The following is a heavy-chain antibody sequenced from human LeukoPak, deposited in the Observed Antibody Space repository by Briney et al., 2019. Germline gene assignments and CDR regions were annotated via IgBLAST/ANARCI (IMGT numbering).Heavy chain of an antibody. Sequence: PGGSLRLSCAASGFTFSNYSMSWIRQAPGKGLEWVAYISSSGSTIYYSDSVKGRFTISRDNAKKALYLQMNSLRAEDTALYYCARGPALHSKWVGGRWFDPWGQGTLVTVSS. CDR3: ARGPALHSKWVGGRWFDP. D-gene: IGHD6-19*01. V-gene: IGHV3-11*01. CDR2: ISSSGSTI. J-gene: IGHJ5*02. CDR1: GFTFSNYS.